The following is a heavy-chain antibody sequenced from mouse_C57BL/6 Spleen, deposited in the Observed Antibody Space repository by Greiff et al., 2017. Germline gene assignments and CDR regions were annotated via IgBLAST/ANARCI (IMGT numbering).Heavy chain of an antibody. Sequence: QVQLQQSGAELARPGASVKLSCKASGYTFTSYGISWVKQRTGQGLEWIGESYPRSGNTYYNEKFKGKATLTADKSSSTAYMELRSLTSEDSAVYFCARTLYYYGSSFYYFDYWGQGTTLTVSS. CDR2: SYPRSGNT. V-gene: IGHV1-81*01. D-gene: IGHD1-1*01. CDR3: ARTLYYYGSSFYYFDY. CDR1: GYTFTSYG. J-gene: IGHJ2*01.